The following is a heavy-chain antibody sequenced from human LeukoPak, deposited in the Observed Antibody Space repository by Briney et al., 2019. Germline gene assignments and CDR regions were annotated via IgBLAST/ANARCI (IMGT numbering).Heavy chain of an antibody. J-gene: IGHJ3*02. Sequence: GGSLRLSCAASGFTVSNTFVTWVRQAPGKGPEWVSIIYTGGTKHYADSVRGRFTNSRDDSKNTLYLQMNSLRAEDTAVYYCARVQFFGTCSEAFDIWGRGTMVTVSS. CDR3: ARVQFFGTCSEAFDI. CDR2: IYTGGTK. CDR1: GFTVSNTF. V-gene: IGHV3-53*01. D-gene: IGHD3-3*01.